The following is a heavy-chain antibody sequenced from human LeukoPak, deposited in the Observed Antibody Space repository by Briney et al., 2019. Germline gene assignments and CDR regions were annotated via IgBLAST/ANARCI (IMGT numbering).Heavy chain of an antibody. CDR1: GFTFSSYG. Sequence: GGSLRLSCAASGFTFSSYGMHWVRQAPGKGLEWVAVIWYDGSNKYYADSVKGRFTISRDNSKNTLYLQMNSLSAEDTAVYYCARESRPYYYDSSGYYPLGYWGQGTLVTVSS. J-gene: IGHJ4*02. D-gene: IGHD3-22*01. CDR3: ARESRPYYYDSSGYYPLGY. V-gene: IGHV3-33*01. CDR2: IWYDGSNK.